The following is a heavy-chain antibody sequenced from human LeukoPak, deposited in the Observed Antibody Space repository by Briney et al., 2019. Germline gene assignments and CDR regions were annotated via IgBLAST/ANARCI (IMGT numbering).Heavy chain of an antibody. CDR2: IWYDGSNK. CDR3: ARAQGGSGSYYPGYGVDV. CDR1: GFTFSSYG. Sequence: GRSLRLSCAASGFTFSSYGMHWVRQAPGKGLEWVAVIWYDGSNKYYADSVKGRFTISRDNSKNTLYLQMNSLRAEDTAVYYCARAQGGSGSYYPGYGVDVWGQGTTVTVSS. V-gene: IGHV3-33*01. J-gene: IGHJ6*02. D-gene: IGHD3-10*01.